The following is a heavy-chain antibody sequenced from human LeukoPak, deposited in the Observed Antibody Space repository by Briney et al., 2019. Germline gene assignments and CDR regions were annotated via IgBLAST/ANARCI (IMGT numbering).Heavy chain of an antibody. CDR3: CKENYYDGSGSPSASPPIDH. J-gene: IGHJ4*02. D-gene: IGHD3-22*01. V-gene: IGHV1-18*01. CDR1: GYMFGHKG. CDR2: INPYNGEK. Sequence: ASVNVSYKPSGYMFGHKGIGWVGQAPGQEPAGMGWINPYNGEKHYEQNLQGRSPITRNPSTNTVYLELRSRNSDDPAGYYCCKENYYDGSGSPSASPPIDHWGQGTLVTVSS.